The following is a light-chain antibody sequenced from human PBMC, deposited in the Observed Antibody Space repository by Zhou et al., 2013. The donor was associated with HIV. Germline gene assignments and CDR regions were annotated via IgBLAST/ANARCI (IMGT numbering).Light chain of an antibody. CDR3: QNYHRVPYI. CDR1: QDISSY. J-gene: IGKJ2*01. CDR2: AAS. V-gene: IGKV1-27*01. Sequence: DIQMTQSPSSLSASVGDRVTIACRASQDISSYLAWYQQRPGKVPKLLIYAASTLQSGVPSRFSGSGSGTDFTLTISSLQPEDVAFYYCQNYHRVPYIFGQGTKVEIK.